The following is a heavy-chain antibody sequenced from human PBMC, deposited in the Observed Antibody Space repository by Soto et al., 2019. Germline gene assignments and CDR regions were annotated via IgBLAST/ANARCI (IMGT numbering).Heavy chain of an antibody. CDR3: AREYGGGLDL. V-gene: IGHV1-69*12. J-gene: IGHJ2*01. CDR1: GGTFSTYP. Sequence: QVQLVQSGAEVKKPGSSVKVSCKASGGTFSTYPISWVRQAPGQGLEWMGEIMPLFGTVNYAQKFPDRVTITADESTSTTYMDLRSLRPGAAAVYYCAREYGGGLDLWGRGTLVTVSS. CDR2: IMPLFGTV. D-gene: IGHD1-26*01.